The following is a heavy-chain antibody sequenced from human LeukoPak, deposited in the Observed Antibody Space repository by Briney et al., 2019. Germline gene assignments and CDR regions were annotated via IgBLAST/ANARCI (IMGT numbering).Heavy chain of an antibody. CDR2: IIPILGIA. CDR3: ARIGPNCSSTSCYLLDY. D-gene: IGHD2-2*01. CDR1: GGTFSSYA. V-gene: IGHV1-69*04. J-gene: IGHJ4*02. Sequence: SVKVSCEASGGTFSSYAISWVRQAPGQGLEWMGRIIPILGIANYAQKFQGRVTITADKSTSTAYMELSSLRSEDTAVYYCARIGPNCSSTSCYLLDYWGQGTLVTVSS.